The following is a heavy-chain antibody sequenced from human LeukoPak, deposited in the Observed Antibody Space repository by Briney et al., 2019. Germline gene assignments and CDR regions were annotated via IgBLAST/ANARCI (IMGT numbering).Heavy chain of an antibody. CDR2: ISAYNGDT. D-gene: IGHD2-2*02. CDR1: GYXFTSYY. CDR3: ARDGLSYTNPNNWFDP. Sequence: ASVKVSCKASGYXFTSYYMNWVRQAPGQGLEWMGWISAYNGDTNYAQNLQGRVTMTTDTSTDTAYMELRSLRSDDTAVYYCARDGLSYTNPNNWFDPWGQGTLVTVSS. V-gene: IGHV1-18*01. J-gene: IGHJ5*02.